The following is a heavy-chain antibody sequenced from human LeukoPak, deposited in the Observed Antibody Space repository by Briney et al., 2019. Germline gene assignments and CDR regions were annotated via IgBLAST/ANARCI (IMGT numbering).Heavy chain of an antibody. CDR3: ARGGPTWDPGRNWFDP. CDR1: GGTFSSYA. D-gene: IGHD1-14*01. CDR2: IIPIFGTA. Sequence: ASVKVSCKASGGTFSSYAISWVRQAPGQGLEWMGGIIPIFGTANYAQEFQGRVTITTDESTSTAYMELSSLRSEDTAVYYCARGGPTWDPGRNWFDPWGQGTLVTVSS. V-gene: IGHV1-69*05. J-gene: IGHJ5*02.